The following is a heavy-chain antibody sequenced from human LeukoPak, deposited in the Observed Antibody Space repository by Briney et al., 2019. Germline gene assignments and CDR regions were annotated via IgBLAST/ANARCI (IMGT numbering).Heavy chain of an antibody. V-gene: IGHV3-48*04. Sequence: PGGSLRLSCAASGFTFSSYSMNWVRQAPGKGLEWVSSISSSGSTIYYADSVKGRFTISRDNAKNSLYLQMNSLRAEDTAVYYCGRYQLLSDAFDIWGQGTMVTVSS. J-gene: IGHJ3*02. D-gene: IGHD2-2*01. CDR1: GFTFSSYS. CDR3: GRYQLLSDAFDI. CDR2: ISSSGSTI.